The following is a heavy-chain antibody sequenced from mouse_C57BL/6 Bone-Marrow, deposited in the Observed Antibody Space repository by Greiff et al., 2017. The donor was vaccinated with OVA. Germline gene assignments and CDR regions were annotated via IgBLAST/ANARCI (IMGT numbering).Heavy chain of an antibody. Sequence: EVKVEESGGGLVQPGGSMKLSCVASGFTFSNYWMNWVRQSPEKGLEWVAQIRLKSDNYATHYAESVKGRFTISRDDSKSSVYLQMNNLRAEDTGIYYCTVDSSGSGYYFDYWGQGTTLTVSS. V-gene: IGHV6-3*01. J-gene: IGHJ2*01. CDR1: GFTFSNYW. CDR2: IRLKSDNYAT. CDR3: TVDSSGSGYYFDY. D-gene: IGHD3-2*02.